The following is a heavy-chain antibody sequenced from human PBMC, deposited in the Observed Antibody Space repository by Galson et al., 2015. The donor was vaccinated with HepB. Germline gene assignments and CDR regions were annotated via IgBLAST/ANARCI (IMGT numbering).Heavy chain of an antibody. V-gene: IGHV3-21*01. Sequence: SLRLSCAASGFTFSSYSMNWVRQAPGKGLEWVSSISSSSSYIYYADSVKGRFTISRDNAKNSLYLQMNSLRAEDTAVYYCAREWTGKYGDYGYFDLWGRGTLVTVSS. CDR1: GFTFSSYS. D-gene: IGHD3/OR15-3a*01. CDR2: ISSSSSYI. CDR3: AREWTGKYGDYGYFDL. J-gene: IGHJ2*01.